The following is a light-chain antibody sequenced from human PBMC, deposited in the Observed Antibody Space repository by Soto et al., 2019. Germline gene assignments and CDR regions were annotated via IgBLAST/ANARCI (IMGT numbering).Light chain of an antibody. CDR1: QSVSSSS. CDR2: GAS. J-gene: IGKJ2*01. CDR3: QQYGSSPNT. V-gene: IGKV3-20*01. Sequence: EIVLTQSPGTLSSSPGEIATLSCRASQSVSSSSLAWYQQKPGQAPRLLIYGASSRATGIPDRFSGSGSGTDFTLTISRLEPEDFAVFYCQQYGSSPNTFGQGTKLEIK.